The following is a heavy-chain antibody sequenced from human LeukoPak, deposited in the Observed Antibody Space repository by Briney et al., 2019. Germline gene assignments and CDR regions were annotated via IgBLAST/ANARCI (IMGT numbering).Heavy chain of an antibody. J-gene: IGHJ4*02. D-gene: IGHD2-15*01. V-gene: IGHV4-39*01. CDR2: IYYSGST. Sequence: SETLSLTCTVSGGSISSSSYSWGWIRHPPGKGLEWIGSIYYSGSTYYNPSLKSRVTISVDTSKNQFSLKLSSVTAADTAVYYCARGGRVVAATLVYWGQGTLVTVSS. CDR3: ARGGRVVAATLVY. CDR1: GGSISSSSYS.